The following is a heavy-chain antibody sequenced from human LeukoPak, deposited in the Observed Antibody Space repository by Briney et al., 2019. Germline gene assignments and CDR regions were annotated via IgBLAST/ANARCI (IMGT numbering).Heavy chain of an antibody. Sequence: GGSLRLSCATSGFTFSSYSMNWVRQAPGKGLEWVSYISSSSSTIYYADSVKGRFTISRDNAKNSLYLQMNSLRAEDTAVYYCARERGVVVTANAFDIWGQGTMVTVSS. CDR2: ISSSSSTI. D-gene: IGHD2-21*02. CDR1: GFTFSSYS. V-gene: IGHV3-48*01. CDR3: ARERGVVVTANAFDI. J-gene: IGHJ3*02.